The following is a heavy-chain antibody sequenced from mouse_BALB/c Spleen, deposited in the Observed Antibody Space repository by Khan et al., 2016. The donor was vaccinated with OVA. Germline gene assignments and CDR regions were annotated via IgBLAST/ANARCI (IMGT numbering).Heavy chain of an antibody. Sequence: EVQLQESGPSLVKPSQTLSLTCSVTGDSITSGYWTWIRKLPGNKLEYMGYMIYSGDTYYNPSIISRISITTHTSTNQYDLQLNAVTTEDTATYYCSRSTYRYAFAYWGQGTLVTVSA. CDR3: SRSTYRYAFAY. J-gene: IGHJ3*01. CDR1: GDSITSGY. CDR2: MIYSGDT. V-gene: IGHV3-8*02. D-gene: IGHD2-14*01.